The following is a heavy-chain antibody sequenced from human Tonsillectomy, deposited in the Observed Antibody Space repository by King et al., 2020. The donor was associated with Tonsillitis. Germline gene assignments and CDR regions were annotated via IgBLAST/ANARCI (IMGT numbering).Heavy chain of an antibody. CDR3: ETFEVVPADTPEVYYYYGMDV. J-gene: IGHJ6*02. V-gene: IGHV1-24*01. CDR2: FDPEDGET. D-gene: IGHD2-2*01. Sequence: QLVQSGAEVKKPGASVKVSCKVSGYTLTELSMHWVRQAPGKGLEWMGGFDPEDGETIYAQKFQGRVTMTEDTSTDTAYMELTSLRSEDTAVYYCETFEVVPADTPEVYYYYGMDVWGQGTTVTVSS. CDR1: GYTLTELS.